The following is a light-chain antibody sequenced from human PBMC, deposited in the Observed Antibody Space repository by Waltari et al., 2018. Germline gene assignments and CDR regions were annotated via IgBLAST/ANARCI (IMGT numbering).Light chain of an antibody. CDR1: SGHSSNV. V-gene: IGLV4-69*01. Sequence: QLVLTQSPSASASLGASVKPTFTLRSGHSSNVISCLQQRPAKGPRYLMKVTSDGSHSKGDKIPDRFSGSSAGAEHYLTISSLQSEDEADYYCQTGGHGTWVFGGGTKLTVL. CDR2: VTSDGSH. J-gene: IGLJ3*02. CDR3: QTGGHGTWV.